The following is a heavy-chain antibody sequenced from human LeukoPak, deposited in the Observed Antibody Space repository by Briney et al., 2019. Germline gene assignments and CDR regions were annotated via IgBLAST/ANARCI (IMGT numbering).Heavy chain of an antibody. CDR1: GFIFSTYE. CDR3: ARDGPAYSFEY. V-gene: IGHV3-48*03. D-gene: IGHD2-21*01. Sequence: GGSLRLSCAASGFIFSTYEMHWVRQAPGKGLEWVSYISTSGSTIYYADSVKGRLTFSRDNARNSLFLQMNRLGAEDTAVYYCARDGPAYSFEYWGQGTLVTVSS. J-gene: IGHJ4*02. CDR2: ISTSGSTI.